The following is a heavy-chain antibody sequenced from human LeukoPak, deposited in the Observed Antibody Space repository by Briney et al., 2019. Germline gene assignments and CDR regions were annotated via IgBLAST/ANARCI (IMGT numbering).Heavy chain of an antibody. CDR2: TNSDGSST. Sequence: GGSLRLSCAASGFTFSSYWMHWVRQAPGKGLVWVSRTNSDGSSTSYADSVKGRFTISRDNAKNTLYLQMNSLRAEDTAVYYCARDAKGYCSSTSCNQNWFDPWGQGTLVTVSS. CDR3: ARDAKGYCSSTSCNQNWFDP. CDR1: GFTFSSYW. V-gene: IGHV3-74*01. J-gene: IGHJ5*02. D-gene: IGHD2-2*01.